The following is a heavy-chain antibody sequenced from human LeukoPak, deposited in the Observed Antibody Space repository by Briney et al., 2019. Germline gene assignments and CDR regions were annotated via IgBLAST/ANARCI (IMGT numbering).Heavy chain of an antibody. CDR1: GGSISSGGYY. Sequence: SQTLSLTCTVSGGSISSGGYYWSWIRQPPGKGLEWIGYIYHSGSTYYNPSLKSRVTISVDRSKNQFSLKLSSVTAADTAVYYCARDTTVRDIVVVPASLWGQGTLVTVSS. D-gene: IGHD2-2*01. V-gene: IGHV4-30-2*01. J-gene: IGHJ4*02. CDR3: ARDTTVRDIVVVPASL. CDR2: IYHSGST.